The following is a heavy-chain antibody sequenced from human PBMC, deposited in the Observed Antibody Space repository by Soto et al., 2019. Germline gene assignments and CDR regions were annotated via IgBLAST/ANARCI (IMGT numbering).Heavy chain of an antibody. CDR3: AKGGVVLLWFGESSWFDP. Sequence: QVKLVQSGSEVKKPGASVKLSCKASGYTFTNYPIHWVRQAPGQGPEWMGWINPGNGNTKYSPKFQGRVTITRDTSATTAYMELTSLRSEDTAIYYCAKGGVVLLWFGESSWFDPWGQGTLVTVSS. D-gene: IGHD3-10*01. CDR2: INPGNGNT. CDR1: GYTFTNYP. V-gene: IGHV1-3*01. J-gene: IGHJ5*02.